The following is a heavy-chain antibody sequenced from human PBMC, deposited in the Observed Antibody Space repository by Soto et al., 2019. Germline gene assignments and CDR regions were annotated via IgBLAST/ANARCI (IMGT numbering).Heavy chain of an antibody. D-gene: IGHD3-22*01. J-gene: IGHJ4*02. CDR3: AKDPYLHYYDSSGPDY. Sequence: PGGSLRLSCAASGFTFRSYEMNWVRQAPGKGLEWVSYISNSGSTIYYADSVKGRFTISRDNARNSLYLQMTSLRAEDTAVYYCAKDPYLHYYDSSGPDYWGQGTLVTVSS. CDR1: GFTFRSYE. V-gene: IGHV3-48*03. CDR2: ISNSGSTI.